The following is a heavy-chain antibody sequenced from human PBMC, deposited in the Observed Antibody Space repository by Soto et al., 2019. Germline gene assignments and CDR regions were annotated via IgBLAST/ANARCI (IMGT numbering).Heavy chain of an antibody. CDR1: GDSISSSYY. CDR2: VYYTGFT. V-gene: IGHV4-38-2*02. Sequence: SETLSLTCTVSGDSISSSYYWGWVRQPPGKGLECIGAVYYTGFTYYNPSLKSRVTISVDTSKNQFSLKLSSVTAADTAVYYCARARQLVFYYYYGMDVWGQGTKVTVSS. D-gene: IGHD6-6*01. CDR3: ARARQLVFYYYYGMDV. J-gene: IGHJ6*02.